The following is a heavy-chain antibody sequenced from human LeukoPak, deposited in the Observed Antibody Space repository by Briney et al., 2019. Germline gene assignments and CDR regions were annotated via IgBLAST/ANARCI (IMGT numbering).Heavy chain of an antibody. J-gene: IGHJ5*02. CDR3: AREYCSSTSCYWESWFDP. V-gene: IGHV1-2*02. D-gene: IGHD2-2*01. CDR2: INPNSGGT. Sequence: ASVKVSCKASGYTFTGYYMHWVRQAPGQGLEWMGWINPNSGGTNYAQKFRGRVTMTRDTSSSTAYMELSRLRSDDTAVYYCAREYCSSTSCYWESWFDPWGQGTLVTVSS. CDR1: GYTFTGYY.